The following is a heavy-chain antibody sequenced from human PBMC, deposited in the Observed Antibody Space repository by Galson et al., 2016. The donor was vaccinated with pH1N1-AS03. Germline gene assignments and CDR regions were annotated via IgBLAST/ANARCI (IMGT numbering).Heavy chain of an antibody. CDR2: IRSSGDTI. D-gene: IGHD6-25*01. Sequence: SLRLSCAASGFTFTSYSMNWVRQAPGKGLEWISYIRSSGDTIFYANSVKGRFTISRDNAKNSVYLQTNSLRAEDTAVYYCAKGGFGYSSGIDYWGQGTLVTVSS. CDR3: AKGGFGYSSGIDY. J-gene: IGHJ4*02. CDR1: GFTFTSYS. V-gene: IGHV3-48*01.